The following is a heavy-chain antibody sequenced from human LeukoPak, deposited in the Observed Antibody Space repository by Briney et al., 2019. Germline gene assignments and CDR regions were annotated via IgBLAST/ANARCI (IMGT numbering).Heavy chain of an antibody. CDR2: INHSGST. V-gene: IGHV4-34*01. J-gene: IGHJ4*02. CDR3: ARGYCSGGSCHES. CDR1: GGSFSGYY. D-gene: IGHD2-15*01. Sequence: SETLSLACAVYGGSFSGYYWSWIRQPPGKGLEWIGEINHSGSTNYNPSLKSRVTISVDTSKNQFSLKLSSVTAADTAVYYCARGYCSGGSCHESWGQGTLVTVSS.